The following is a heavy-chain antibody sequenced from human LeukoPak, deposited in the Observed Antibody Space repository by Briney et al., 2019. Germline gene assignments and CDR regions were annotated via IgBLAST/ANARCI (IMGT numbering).Heavy chain of an antibody. CDR1: GFTFSSYA. Sequence: GGSLRLSCAASGFTFSSYAMNWVRQAPGKGLEWVSSISSSSSCIYYADSVKGRFTISRDNAKNSLYLQMNSLRAEDTAVYYCARFPIVGALIDDYWGQGTLVTVSS. CDR2: ISSSSSCI. V-gene: IGHV3-21*01. J-gene: IGHJ4*02. CDR3: ARFPIVGALIDDY. D-gene: IGHD1-26*01.